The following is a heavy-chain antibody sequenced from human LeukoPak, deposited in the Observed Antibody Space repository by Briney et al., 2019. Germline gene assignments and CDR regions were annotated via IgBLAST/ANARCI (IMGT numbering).Heavy chain of an antibody. D-gene: IGHD3-16*01. J-gene: IGHJ4*02. CDR1: GGSFTTYY. V-gene: IGHV4-59*08. CDR2: IYYSGST. Sequence: SETLSLTCAVYGGSFTTYYWSWIRQPPGKGLKWIGYIYYSGSTNYNPSLKSRVTISVDTSKNQFSLTLSSVTAADTAVYYCARRGRFGTVFDYWGQGTLVTVSS. CDR3: ARRGRFGTVFDY.